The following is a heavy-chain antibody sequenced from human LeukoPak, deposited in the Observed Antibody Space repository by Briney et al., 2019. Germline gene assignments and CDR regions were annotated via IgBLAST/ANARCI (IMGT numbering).Heavy chain of an antibody. V-gene: IGHV4-34*01. D-gene: IGHD4/OR15-4a*01. CDR2: INHSGST. Sequence: PSGTLSLTCAVYGGSFSGYYWSWIRQPPGKGLEWIGEINHSGSTNYNPSLKSRVTISVDTSKNQFSLKLSSVTAEDTAVYYCARWNSDYAPYGMDVWGQGTTVTVSS. J-gene: IGHJ6*02. CDR3: ARWNSDYAPYGMDV. CDR1: GGSFSGYY.